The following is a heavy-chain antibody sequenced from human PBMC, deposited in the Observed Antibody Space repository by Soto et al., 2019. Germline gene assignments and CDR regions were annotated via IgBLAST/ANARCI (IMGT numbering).Heavy chain of an antibody. Sequence: HPGGSLRLSCSASGFAFSSYAMHWVRQAPGKGLEYVSAISSNGGSTYYADSVKGRFTISRDNAKNTLYLQMNSLRAEDTAVYYCATGLSTRGYYMDAWGKGSTVTVS. J-gene: IGHJ6*03. D-gene: IGHD1-26*01. CDR3: ATGLSTRGYYMDA. CDR2: ISSNGGST. V-gene: IGHV3-64*04. CDR1: GFAFSSYA.